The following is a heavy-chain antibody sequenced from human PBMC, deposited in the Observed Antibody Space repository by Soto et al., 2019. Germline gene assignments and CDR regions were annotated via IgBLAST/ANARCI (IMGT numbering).Heavy chain of an antibody. V-gene: IGHV1-3*01. CDR1: GYTFTTHA. Sequence: ASVKVSCKASGYTFTTHAMHWVRQAPGQSLEWMGWINGGTGQTKHSQRFQGRVNITRDTSASTAYMDLSSLRSEDTAVYYCARGKGMEENYYYYGLDIWGQGTTVTISS. D-gene: IGHD1-1*01. J-gene: IGHJ6*02. CDR3: ARGKGMEENYYYYGLDI. CDR2: INGGTGQT.